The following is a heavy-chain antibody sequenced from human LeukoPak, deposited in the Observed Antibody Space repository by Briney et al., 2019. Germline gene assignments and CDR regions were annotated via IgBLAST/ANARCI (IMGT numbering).Heavy chain of an antibody. CDR2: IYSGGNT. CDR1: GFTVTSNY. CDR3: ARRYSTSWCLDY. J-gene: IGHJ4*02. D-gene: IGHD6-13*01. V-gene: IGHV3-53*01. Sequence: GGSLRLSCAASGFTVTSNYMSWVRQAPGKGLEWVSIIYSGGNTYYADSVKGRFTISRDNSKNTLYLQMSSLRAEDTAVYYCARRYSTSWCLDYWGQGALVTVSS.